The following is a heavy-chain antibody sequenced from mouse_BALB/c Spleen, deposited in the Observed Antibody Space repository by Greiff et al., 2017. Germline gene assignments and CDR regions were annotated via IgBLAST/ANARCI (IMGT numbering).Heavy chain of an antibody. Sequence: DVKLVESGPGLVKPSQSLSLTCTVTGYSITSDYAWNWIRQFPGNKLEWMGYISYSGSTSYNPSLKSRISITRDTSKNQFFLQLNSVTTEDTATYYCARGWAWFAYWGQGTLVTVSA. D-gene: IGHD3-3*01. CDR1: GYSITSDYA. J-gene: IGHJ3*01. CDR2: ISYSGST. CDR3: ARGWAWFAY. V-gene: IGHV3-2*02.